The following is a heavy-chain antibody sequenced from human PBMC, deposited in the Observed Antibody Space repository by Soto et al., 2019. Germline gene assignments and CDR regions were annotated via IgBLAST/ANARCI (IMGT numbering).Heavy chain of an antibody. CDR3: ARKGATYYYDSSDANWFDP. J-gene: IGHJ5*02. V-gene: IGHV4-59*08. D-gene: IGHD3-22*01. Sequence: PSETLSLTCTVSGGSISSYDWSWIRQPPGKGLEWIGYIYYSGSTNYNPSLKSRVTISVDTSKNQFSLKLSSVTAADTAVYYCARKGATYYYDSSDANWFDPWGQGTLVTVSS. CDR1: GGSISSYD. CDR2: IYYSGST.